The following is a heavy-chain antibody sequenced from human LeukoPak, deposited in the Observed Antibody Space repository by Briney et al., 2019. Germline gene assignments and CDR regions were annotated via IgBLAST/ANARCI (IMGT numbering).Heavy chain of an antibody. V-gene: IGHV3-7*01. CDR1: GFTFSSYW. Sequence: PGGSLRLSCAASGFTFSSYWMSWVRQAPGKGLEWVANIKQDGSEKYYVDSVKGRFTISRDNAKNSLYLQMNSLRAEDTAVYYCAKDPGIFGVVAYMDVWGKGTTVTVSS. D-gene: IGHD3-3*01. J-gene: IGHJ6*03. CDR2: IKQDGSEK. CDR3: AKDPGIFGVVAYMDV.